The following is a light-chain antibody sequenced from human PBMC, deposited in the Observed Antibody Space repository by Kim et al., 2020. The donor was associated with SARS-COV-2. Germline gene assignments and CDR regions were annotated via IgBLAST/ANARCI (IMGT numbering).Light chain of an antibody. CDR1: SGHTNYF. J-gene: IGLJ3*02. CDR3: ETWDSNIQV. V-gene: IGLV4-60*03. CDR2: VEGSGSY. Sequence: SVKLTCTLSSGHTNYFIAWPPKQPGKAPRFLMEVEGSGSYNKGGGVPDLFSGSRSGADRYLIISNLHSEDEADYYCETWDSNIQVFGGGTQLTVL.